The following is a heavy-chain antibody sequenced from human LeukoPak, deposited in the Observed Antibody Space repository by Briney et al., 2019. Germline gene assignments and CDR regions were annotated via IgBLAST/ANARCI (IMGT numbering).Heavy chain of an antibody. CDR3: AIPGMGYDSSGYYYNY. Sequence: GGSLRLSCAASGFTVSSNYMSWVRQAPGKGLGWVSVIYSGGSTYYADSVKGRFTISRDNSKNTLYLQMNSLRAEDTAVYYCAIPGMGYDSSGYYYNYWGQGTLVTVSS. V-gene: IGHV3-53*01. CDR1: GFTVSSNY. CDR2: IYSGGST. J-gene: IGHJ4*02. D-gene: IGHD3-22*01.